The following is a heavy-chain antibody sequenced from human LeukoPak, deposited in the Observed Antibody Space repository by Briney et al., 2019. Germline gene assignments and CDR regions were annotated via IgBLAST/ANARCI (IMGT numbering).Heavy chain of an antibody. CDR2: ISGSGGST. D-gene: IGHD4/OR15-4a*01. CDR1: GFTFSSYG. V-gene: IGHV3-23*01. Sequence: GGSLRLSCAASGFTFSSYGMSWVRQAPGKGLEWVSGISGSGGSTYYADSVKGRFTISRDNSKNTLYLQMNSLRAEDTAVYYCARRAGAYSHPYDYWGQGTLVTVSS. J-gene: IGHJ4*02. CDR3: ARRAGAYSHPYDY.